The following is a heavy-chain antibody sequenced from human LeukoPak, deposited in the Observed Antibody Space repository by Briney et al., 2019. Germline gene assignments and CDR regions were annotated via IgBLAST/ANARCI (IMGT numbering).Heavy chain of an antibody. D-gene: IGHD2-2*02. J-gene: IGHJ4*02. CDR3: ARHHSLLGYCSSTSCYTGRRGYYFDY. CDR1: GGSISSSSYY. Sequence: SETLSLTCTGSGGSISSSSYYWGWIRQPPGKGLEWIGSIYYSGSTYYNPSLKSRVTISVDTSKNQFSLKLSSVTAADTAVYYCARHHSLLGYCSSTSCYTGRRGYYFDYWGQGTLVTVSS. V-gene: IGHV4-39*01. CDR2: IYYSGST.